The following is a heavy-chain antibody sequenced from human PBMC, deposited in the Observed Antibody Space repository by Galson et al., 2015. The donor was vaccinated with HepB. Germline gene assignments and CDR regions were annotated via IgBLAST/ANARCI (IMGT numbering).Heavy chain of an antibody. V-gene: IGHV1-18*01. J-gene: IGHJ6*03. Sequence: SVKVSCKASGYTFTSYGISWVRQASGQGLEWMGWISAYNGNTNYAQKLQGRVTMTTDTSTSTAYMELRSLRSDDTAVYYCARAGGGAVGATPYYYYYYMDVWGQGTTVTVSS. CDR2: ISAYNGNT. CDR1: GYTFTSYG. CDR3: ARAGGGAVGATPYYYYYYMDV. D-gene: IGHD1-26*01.